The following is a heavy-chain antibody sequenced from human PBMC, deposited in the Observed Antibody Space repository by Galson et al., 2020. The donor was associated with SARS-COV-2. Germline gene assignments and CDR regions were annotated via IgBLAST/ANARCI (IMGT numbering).Heavy chain of an antibody. CDR3: ARDLGVGVVIRWYFDL. J-gene: IGHJ2*01. CDR2: ISGSTTYK. V-gene: IGHV3-21*01. Sequence: TGGSLRLSCAASGFTFSSHNMIWVRQAPGKGLEWVSSISGSTTYKYYGDSVKGRFAISRDNARNSLYLQMNSLRDEDTAVYYCARDLGVGVVIRWYFDLWGRGTLVTVSS. D-gene: IGHD1-26*01. CDR1: GFTFSSHN.